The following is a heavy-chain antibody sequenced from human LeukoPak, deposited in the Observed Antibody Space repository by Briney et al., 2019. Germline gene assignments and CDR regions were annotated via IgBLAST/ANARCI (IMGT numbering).Heavy chain of an antibody. J-gene: IGHJ4*02. D-gene: IGHD2-2*01. V-gene: IGHV3-53*05. Sequence: QPGGSLRLSCAASGFTVSSNYMSWVRQAPGKGLEWVSVIYSGGSTYYADSVKGRFTISRDNSKNSLYLQMNSLRAEDTAFYSCARWLPATREPQAIDYWGQGTLVTVSS. CDR1: GFTVSSNY. CDR3: ARWLPATREPQAIDY. CDR2: IYSGGST.